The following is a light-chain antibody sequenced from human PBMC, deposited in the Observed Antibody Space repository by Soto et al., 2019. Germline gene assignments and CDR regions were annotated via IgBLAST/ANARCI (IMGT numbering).Light chain of an antibody. CDR3: SSSTSSTTLLG. J-gene: IGLJ1*01. CDR1: SSDVGGYNY. CDR2: DIS. V-gene: IGLV2-14*01. Sequence: QSALTQPASVSGSPGQSITISCTGTSSDVGGYNYVSWYQQHPGKAPQLLVYDISNRPSGVSNRFSGSKSGNTASLTISGHQAEDEADWCCSSSTSSTTLLGFGPGTKFTVL.